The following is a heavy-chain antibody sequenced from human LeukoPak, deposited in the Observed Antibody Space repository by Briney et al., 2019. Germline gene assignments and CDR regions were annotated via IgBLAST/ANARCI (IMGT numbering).Heavy chain of an antibody. CDR1: GFTVSSNY. J-gene: IGHJ4*02. D-gene: IGHD7-27*01. CDR2: IWSSGSGI. CDR3: VSDRDWGFDY. V-gene: IGHV3-48*01. Sequence: GGSLRLSCAASGFTVSSNYMSWVRQAPGKGLEWISHIWSSGSGIWYADSVTGRFTISRDSAKKSLYLQMNSLRVEDTAVYYCVSDRDWGFDYWGQGTLVTVSS.